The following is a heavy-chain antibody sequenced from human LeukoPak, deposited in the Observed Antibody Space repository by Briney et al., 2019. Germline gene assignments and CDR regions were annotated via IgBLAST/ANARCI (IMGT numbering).Heavy chain of an antibody. D-gene: IGHD1-7*01. Sequence: QSGGSLRLSCAASGFAFSSYDMSWVRQSPGKGLEWVSAISGSGGSTYYADSVKGRFTISTDNSKNTLYLQMDSLRAEDMAVYYCAKAETTSGYFWGQGTLVTVSS. CDR1: GFAFSSYD. CDR2: ISGSGGST. CDR3: AKAETTSGYF. J-gene: IGHJ4*02. V-gene: IGHV3-23*01.